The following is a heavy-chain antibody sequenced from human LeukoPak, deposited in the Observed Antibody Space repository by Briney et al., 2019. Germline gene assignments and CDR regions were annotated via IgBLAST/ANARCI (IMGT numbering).Heavy chain of an antibody. Sequence: ASETLSLTCAVYGGSFSGYYWRWIRQPPGKGLEWIGEINHSGSTNYNPSLKSRVTISVDTSKNQFSLKLSSVTAADTAVYYCARVKVNQADFWSGYYNDYWGQGTLVTVSS. V-gene: IGHV4-34*01. J-gene: IGHJ4*02. CDR2: INHSGST. CDR3: ARVKVNQADFWSGYYNDY. D-gene: IGHD3-3*01. CDR1: GGSFSGYY.